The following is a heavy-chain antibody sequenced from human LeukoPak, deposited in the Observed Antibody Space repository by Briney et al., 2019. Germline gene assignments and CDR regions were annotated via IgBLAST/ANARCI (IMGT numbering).Heavy chain of an antibody. CDR2: ISASGGKT. D-gene: IGHD1-26*01. CDR1: GFTFSSYA. Sequence: GGSLRLSCAASGFTFSSYAMSWVRQAPGKGLEWVSAISASGGKTYYADSVKGRFTISRDNSKNTLYLQMNSLRAEDTAIYYCARDKGVVGTLAPWGQGTLVTVSS. J-gene: IGHJ5*02. CDR3: ARDKGVVGTLAP. V-gene: IGHV3-23*01.